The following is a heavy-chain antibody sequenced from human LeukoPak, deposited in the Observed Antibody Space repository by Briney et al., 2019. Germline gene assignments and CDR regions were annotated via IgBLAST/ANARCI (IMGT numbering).Heavy chain of an antibody. V-gene: IGHV3-74*01. CDR2: INSDGSST. Sequence: GGSLRLSCAASGFTFSSYWMHWVRQAPGRGLVWVSRINSDGSSTSYADSVKGRFTISRDNAKNTLYLQMNSLRAEDTAVYYCARDPTYSSSWYGTGYYGMDVWGQGTTVTVSS. D-gene: IGHD6-13*01. CDR1: GFTFSSYW. CDR3: ARDPTYSSSWYGTGYYGMDV. J-gene: IGHJ6*02.